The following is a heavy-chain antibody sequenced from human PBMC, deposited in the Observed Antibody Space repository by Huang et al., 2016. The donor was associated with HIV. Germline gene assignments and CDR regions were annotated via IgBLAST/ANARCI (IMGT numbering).Heavy chain of an antibody. CDR3: AIGAARRVF. D-gene: IGHD6-6*01. CDR2: ISGSSDTT. J-gene: IGHJ4*02. CDR1: NFTYSSYS. Sequence: EVQLTESGGALVQPGGSLRLSCTASNFTYSSYSMNWVSQAPGKGLEWLAYISGSSDTTHYADSVRGRFTISRDNVETSLFLQMNSLTDEDTAVYYCAIGAARRVFWGLGTLVTVSS. V-gene: IGHV3-48*02.